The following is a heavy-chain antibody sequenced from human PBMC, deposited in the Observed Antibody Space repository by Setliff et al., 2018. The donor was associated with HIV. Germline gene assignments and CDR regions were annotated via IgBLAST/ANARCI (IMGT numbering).Heavy chain of an antibody. CDR3: ARVLDYYDSSPYYFDY. D-gene: IGHD3-22*01. V-gene: IGHV4-4*02. Sequence: SETLSLTCAVSGGAIDDINWWNWVRQSPGKGLEWIGEIYHSGTTNYNPSLKSRVTISVDKSKNQFSLKLTSVTAADTAMYYCARVLDYYDSSPYYFDYWGQGTQVTVSS. CDR2: IYHSGTT. CDR1: GGAIDDINW. J-gene: IGHJ4*02.